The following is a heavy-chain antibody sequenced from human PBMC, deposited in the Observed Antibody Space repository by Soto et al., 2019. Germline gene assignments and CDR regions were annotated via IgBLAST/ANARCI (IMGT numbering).Heavy chain of an antibody. Sequence: QITLKESGPTLVKPTQTLTLTCTFSGFSLTTRPVGVGWIRQPPGQALEWVALIYWDDDKRYNPSLKTRVTITKDPAKNQVVLTMTNMDPVDTATYYCAHRQLYNGAWNEGTFDYWGQGALVTVSS. D-gene: IGHD1-1*01. CDR2: IYWDDDK. V-gene: IGHV2-5*02. CDR3: AHRQLYNGAWNEGTFDY. CDR1: GFSLTTRPVG. J-gene: IGHJ4*02.